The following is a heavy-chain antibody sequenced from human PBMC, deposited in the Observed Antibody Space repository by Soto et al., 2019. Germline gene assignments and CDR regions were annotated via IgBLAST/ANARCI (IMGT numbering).Heavy chain of an antibody. V-gene: IGHV1-24*01. CDR1: GYTLTELS. D-gene: IGHD6-19*01. CDR2: FDPEDGET. Sequence: ASVKVSRKGFGYTLTELSLDWVRQAPGKGLEWMGGFDPEDGETIYAQKFQGRVTMTEDTSTDTAYMELSSLRSEDTAVYYCATADIAVAWWYFDYWGQGTLVTVSS. CDR3: ATADIAVAWWYFDY. J-gene: IGHJ4*02.